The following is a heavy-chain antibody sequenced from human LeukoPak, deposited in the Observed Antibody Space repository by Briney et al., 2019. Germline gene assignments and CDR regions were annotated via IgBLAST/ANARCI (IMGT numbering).Heavy chain of an antibody. D-gene: IGHD7-27*01. CDR2: ISGSGDTT. CDR3: AKDFLGTVPDVFDI. CDR1: GFTFSTFA. J-gene: IGHJ3*02. Sequence: GGSLRLSCTASGFTFSTFAMGWVRQAPGKGLQWVSGISGSGDTTYYADSVKGRFATSRDNSENTPYLQMNRLRDEDTAVYHCAKDFLGTVPDVFDIWGQGTMVTVSS. V-gene: IGHV3-23*01.